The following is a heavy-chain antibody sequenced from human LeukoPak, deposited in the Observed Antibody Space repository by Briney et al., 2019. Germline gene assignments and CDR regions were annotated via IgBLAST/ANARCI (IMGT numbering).Heavy chain of an antibody. CDR2: INPITGGT. J-gene: IGHJ4*02. D-gene: IGHD2-2*01. CDR1: GYTFTGNY. CDR3: ARDGGVPVANDY. Sequence: ASVKVSCKASGYTFTGNYMHWVRQAPGQGLEWMGWINPITGGTNYAQRFQGRVTMTRGTSITTACMELSRLRSDDTAVYYCARDGGVPVANDYWGQGTLVTVSS. V-gene: IGHV1-2*02.